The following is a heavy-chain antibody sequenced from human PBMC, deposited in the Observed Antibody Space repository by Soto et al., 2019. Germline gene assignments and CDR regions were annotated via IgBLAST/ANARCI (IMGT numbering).Heavy chain of an antibody. J-gene: IGHJ6*02. CDR1: GFTVSSNY. CDR3: ARASVTGPGGYYYYGMDV. D-gene: IGHD3-16*01. CDR2: IYSGGST. Sequence: EVQLVESGGGLVQPGGSLRLSCAASGFTVSSNYMSWVRQAPGKGLEWVSVIYSGGSTYYADSVKGRFTISRDNSKNTLYLQMNSLRAEDTAVYYCARASVTGPGGYYYYGMDVWGQGTTVTVSS. V-gene: IGHV3-66*01.